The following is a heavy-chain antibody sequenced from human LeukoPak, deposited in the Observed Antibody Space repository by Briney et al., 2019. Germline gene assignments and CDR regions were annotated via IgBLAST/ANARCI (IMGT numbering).Heavy chain of an antibody. V-gene: IGHV3-23*01. CDR1: GITLSNYA. J-gene: IGHJ4*02. CDR3: AKRGVVIRVILIGFHKEANYFDS. CDR2: ISGSGGGT. Sequence: GGSLRLSCAVSGITLSNYAMSWVRQAPGKGLEWVAGISGSGGGTNYADSVKGRFTISRDNAKNTLYLQMNSLRAEDTAVYFCAKRGVVIRVILIGFHKEANYFDSWGQGALVTVSS. D-gene: IGHD3-9*01.